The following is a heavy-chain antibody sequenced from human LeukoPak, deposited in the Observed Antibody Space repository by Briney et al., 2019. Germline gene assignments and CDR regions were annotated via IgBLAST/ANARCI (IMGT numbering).Heavy chain of an antibody. V-gene: IGHV4-59*01. CDR2: IYYTGTT. D-gene: IGHD6-19*01. J-gene: IGHJ4*02. CDR1: GDSISSYY. Sequence: SETLSLTCTVSGDSISSYYWTWIRQPPGKGLECIGYIYYTGTTNYSPSLKSRVTISVDTSKNQFSLKLSSVTAADTAVYYCAREAVAGTNPPDYWGQGTLVTVSS. CDR3: AREAVAGTNPPDY.